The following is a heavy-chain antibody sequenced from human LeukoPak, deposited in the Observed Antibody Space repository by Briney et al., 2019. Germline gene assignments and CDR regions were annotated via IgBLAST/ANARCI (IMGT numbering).Heavy chain of an antibody. CDR1: GGSISSYY. V-gene: IGHV4-4*07. D-gene: IGHD3-10*01. CDR3: ARGLTMVRGIINNYYHMDV. CDR2: IYSTGST. Sequence: PSETLSLTCPASGGSISSYYWSWIRQPAGKGLEWIGRIYSTGSTNYNPSLKSRVTMSVDTSKNQFSLKLSSVTAADTAVYYCARGLTMVRGIINNYYHMDVWGKGTTVTVSS. J-gene: IGHJ6*03.